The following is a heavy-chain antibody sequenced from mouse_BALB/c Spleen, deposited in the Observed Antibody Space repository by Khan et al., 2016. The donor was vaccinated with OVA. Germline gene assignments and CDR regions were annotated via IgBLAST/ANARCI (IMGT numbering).Heavy chain of an antibody. CDR3: ARVYGGDFDY. Sequence: VQLKESGPGLVKPSQSLSLTCTGTGYSITTDYAWNWIRQFPGNKLEWMGYISYSGNTKYNPSLKSRISITRDTSKNQFFLQLKSVTTEDTARYYCARVYGGDFDYWGQGTTLTVSS. V-gene: IGHV3-2*02. CDR1: GYSITTDYA. J-gene: IGHJ2*01. CDR2: ISYSGNT. D-gene: IGHD1-1*01.